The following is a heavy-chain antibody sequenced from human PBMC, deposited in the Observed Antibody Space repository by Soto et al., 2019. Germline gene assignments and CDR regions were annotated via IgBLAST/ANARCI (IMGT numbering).Heavy chain of an antibody. CDR3: ARTYYYDSSGQVVFDI. CDR2: IYTSGST. D-gene: IGHD3-22*01. V-gene: IGHV4-4*07. J-gene: IGHJ3*02. Sequence: QVQLQESGPGLVKPSETLSLTCTVSGGSISSYYWSWIRQPAGKGLEWIGRIYTSGSTNYNPSLKSRVTMSVDKSKNQFSLKLSSVTAADTAVYYCARTYYYDSSGQVVFDIWGQGTMVTVSS. CDR1: GGSISSYY.